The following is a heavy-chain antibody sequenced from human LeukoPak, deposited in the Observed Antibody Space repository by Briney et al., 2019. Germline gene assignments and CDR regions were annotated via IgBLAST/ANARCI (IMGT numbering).Heavy chain of an antibody. V-gene: IGHV3-23*01. CDR1: GFTFSNYA. Sequence: GGSLRLSCAASGFTFSNYAMGWVRQAPGKGLEWVSAISGAGGSTYYADSVKGRFTISRDNSKSTLYLQMNSLRAEDTAVYYCAKSDSNTYYYYYYMDVWGKGTTVTVSS. J-gene: IGHJ6*03. CDR3: AKSDSNTYYYYYYMDV. CDR2: ISGAGGST. D-gene: IGHD3-22*01.